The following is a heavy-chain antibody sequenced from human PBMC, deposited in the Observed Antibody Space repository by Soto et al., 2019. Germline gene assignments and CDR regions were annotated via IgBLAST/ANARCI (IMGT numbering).Heavy chain of an antibody. CDR2: IYYSGST. CDR1: GGSISSYY. D-gene: IGHD3-22*01. Sequence: SETLSLTCTVSGGSISSYYWSWIRQPPGKGLEWIGYIYYSGSTNYNPSLKSRVTISVDTSKNQFSLKPSSVTAADTAVYYCARNTYYYDSSGYLDYWGQGTLVTVSS. V-gene: IGHV4-59*01. J-gene: IGHJ4*02. CDR3: ARNTYYYDSSGYLDY.